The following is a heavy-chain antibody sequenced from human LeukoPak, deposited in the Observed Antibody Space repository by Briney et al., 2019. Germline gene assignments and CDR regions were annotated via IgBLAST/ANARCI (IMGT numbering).Heavy chain of an antibody. CDR1: GFTLSNHW. V-gene: IGHV3-7*01. Sequence: PGGSLRLSCAASGFTLSNHWMIWVRQAPGKGLECVANIKQDGIEKYYVDSVKGRFTISRDNAKNSLYLQMNSLRAEDTAVYYCARDYQVWSGFDYWGQGTLVTVSS. J-gene: IGHJ4*02. CDR2: IKQDGIEK. CDR3: ARDYQVWSGFDY. D-gene: IGHD3-16*01.